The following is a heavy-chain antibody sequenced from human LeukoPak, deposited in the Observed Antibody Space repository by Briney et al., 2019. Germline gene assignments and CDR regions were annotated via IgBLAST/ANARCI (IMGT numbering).Heavy chain of an antibody. CDR1: GYTFTNHD. D-gene: IGHD1-26*01. V-gene: IGHV1-18*01. Sequence: ASVKVACKASGYTFTNHDISWVRQAPGQGLEWMGWISVYSGNTNYAQDFQGKVTMTTDRYTSKAYMELKRLRADDTAVYYCARHGRAVMNVWFDPWGQGTLVSVSS. J-gene: IGHJ5*02. CDR3: ARHGRAVMNVWFDP. CDR2: ISVYSGNT.